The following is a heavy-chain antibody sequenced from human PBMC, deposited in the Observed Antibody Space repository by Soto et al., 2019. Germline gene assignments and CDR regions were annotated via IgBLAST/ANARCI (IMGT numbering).Heavy chain of an antibody. CDR3: ARDPITMVRGVIRLPGY. CDR2: ISTYNGIT. Sequence: ASLKVSCKTSGYTSTSNGISWARQAPGQGLEWMGWISTYNGITNYAQKLQGRVTMTTDTSTSTAYMELRSLRSDDTAVYYCARDPITMVRGVIRLPGYWGQGTLVTVSS. J-gene: IGHJ4*02. D-gene: IGHD3-10*01. CDR1: GYTSTSNG. V-gene: IGHV1-18*01.